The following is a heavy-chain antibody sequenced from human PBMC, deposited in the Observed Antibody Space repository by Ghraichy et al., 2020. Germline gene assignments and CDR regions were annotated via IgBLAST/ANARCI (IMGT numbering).Heavy chain of an antibody. CDR2: ISSWNTNM. J-gene: IGHJ4*02. CDR1: GFTFSHYS. Sequence: LSLTCAASGFTFSHYSMNWVRQAPGKGLEWVASISSWNTNMYYADSVKGRFTISRDNAKNSLYLQMNRLRAEDTAEYYCARVRNDDFWSGLDYWGQGTLVTVSS. CDR3: ARVRNDDFWSGLDY. V-gene: IGHV3-21*01. D-gene: IGHD3-3*01.